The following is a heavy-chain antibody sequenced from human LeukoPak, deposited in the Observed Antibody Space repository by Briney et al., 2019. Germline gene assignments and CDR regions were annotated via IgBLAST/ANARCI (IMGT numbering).Heavy chain of an antibody. CDR2: ISGSGGRT. Sequence: GGSLRLSCAASGLTFSSNAMSWVRQAPGKGLEWVSGISGSGGRTYYADSVKGRFTISRDNSKNTLYLQMNSLRAEDTAVYYCAKDYYEYDSSGCFDYWGQGTLVTVSS. J-gene: IGHJ4*02. CDR1: GLTFSSNA. V-gene: IGHV3-23*01. D-gene: IGHD3-22*01. CDR3: AKDYYEYDSSGCFDY.